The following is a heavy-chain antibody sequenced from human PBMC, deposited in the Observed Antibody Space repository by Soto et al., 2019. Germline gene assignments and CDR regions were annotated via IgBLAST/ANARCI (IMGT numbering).Heavy chain of an antibody. CDR3: AREGYCSGGSCYPRIYYYYGVDV. D-gene: IGHD2-15*01. V-gene: IGHV3-23*01. CDR1: GFTFSSYA. J-gene: IGHJ6*02. Sequence: GGSLRLSCAASGFTFSSYAMSWVRQAPGKGLEWVSAISGSGGSTYYADSVKGRFTISRDNSKNTLYLQMNSLRAEDTAVYYCAREGYCSGGSCYPRIYYYYGVDVWGQGTTVTVSS. CDR2: ISGSGGST.